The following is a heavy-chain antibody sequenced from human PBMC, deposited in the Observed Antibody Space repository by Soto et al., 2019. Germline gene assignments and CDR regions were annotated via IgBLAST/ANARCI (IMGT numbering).Heavy chain of an antibody. CDR3: ARNGYGDSNFDY. V-gene: IGHV4-31*03. D-gene: IGHD4-17*01. Sequence: SETLSLTCTVSGGSISSGGYYWSWIRQHPGKGLEWIGYIYYSGSTYYNPSLKSRVTISVDTSKNQFSLKLSSVTAADTAVYYCARNGYGDSNFDYWGQGTLVTVSS. J-gene: IGHJ4*02. CDR2: IYYSGST. CDR1: GGSISSGGYY.